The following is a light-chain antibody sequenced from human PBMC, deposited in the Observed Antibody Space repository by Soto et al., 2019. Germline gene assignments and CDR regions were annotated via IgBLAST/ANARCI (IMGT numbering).Light chain of an antibody. Sequence: DIVMTQSPDSLAVSLGERATINCKSSQSVLYSSNNKNYLAWYQQKPGQPPKLLIYWASTRESGVPDRFSGSGSGTDFTLTISSLQAEDVAVSYCQQYYSTPGWTFGQGTKVEIK. CDR1: QSVLYSSNNKNY. J-gene: IGKJ1*01. V-gene: IGKV4-1*01. CDR2: WAS. CDR3: QQYYSTPGWT.